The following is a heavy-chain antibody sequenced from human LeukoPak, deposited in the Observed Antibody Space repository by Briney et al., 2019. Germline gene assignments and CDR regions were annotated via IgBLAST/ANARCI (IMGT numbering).Heavy chain of an antibody. CDR3: ARQLQMAALDAFDI. Sequence: GASVKVSCKASGGTFSSYAISWVRHAPAQGLEWMGRIIPILGIANYAQKFQGRVTITADKSTSTAYTELSSLRSEDTAVYYCARQLQMAALDAFDIWGEATMVTVSS. J-gene: IGHJ3*02. CDR1: GGTFSSYA. CDR2: IIPILGIA. D-gene: IGHD5-24*01. V-gene: IGHV1-69*04.